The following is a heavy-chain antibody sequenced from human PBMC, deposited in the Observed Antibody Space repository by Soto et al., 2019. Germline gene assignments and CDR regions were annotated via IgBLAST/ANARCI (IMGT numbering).Heavy chain of an antibody. CDR3: ARLDKKYYDFLIFPVDHRPDAIDI. CDR1: GYSFTSYW. CDR2: IYPGDSDT. J-gene: IGHJ3*02. V-gene: IGHV5-51*01. Sequence: GESLKISCKGSGYSFTSYWIGWVRQMPGKGLEWMGIIYPGDSDTRYSPSFQGQVTISADKSISTAYLQWSSLKASDTAMYYCARLDKKYYDFLIFPVDHRPDAIDIRGPGTMVTLSS. D-gene: IGHD3-9*01.